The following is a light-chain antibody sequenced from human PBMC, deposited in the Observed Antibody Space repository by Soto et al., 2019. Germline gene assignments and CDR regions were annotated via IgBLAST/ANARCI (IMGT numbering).Light chain of an antibody. Sequence: EIVLTQSPGTLSLSPGERATLSCRASQIFPSSYLAWYQQKPGQAPRLLIYGASSRATGIPDRFFGSGSGTDFLLTISRLEPEDFAVYYCQHYDRSPTFGGGTKVDIK. J-gene: IGKJ4*01. CDR1: QIFPSSY. CDR2: GAS. V-gene: IGKV3-20*01. CDR3: QHYDRSPT.